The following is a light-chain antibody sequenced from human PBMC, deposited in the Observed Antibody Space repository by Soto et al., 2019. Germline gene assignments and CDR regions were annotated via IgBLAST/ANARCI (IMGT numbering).Light chain of an antibody. CDR1: QSVTSRY. CDR2: GAS. V-gene: IGKV3-20*01. CDR3: QQYGSSPGT. Sequence: EIGMSQSPATLSVSPGERATLSRRARQSVTSRYLAWYQQEPGQAPRLLIFGASIRDTGIPDRFSGSGSGTDFTLTISRLESEDFAVYYCQQYGSSPGTFGQGTKVDI. J-gene: IGKJ1*01.